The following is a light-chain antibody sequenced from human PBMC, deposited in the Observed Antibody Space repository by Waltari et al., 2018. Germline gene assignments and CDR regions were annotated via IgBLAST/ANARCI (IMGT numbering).Light chain of an antibody. CDR3: QQYGTSPIT. V-gene: IGKV3-20*01. Sequence: ETVLTHAPAPLSLSQGERTTVSCRASQMISKTYLAWYQQKPGQAPRLLICGASSRATGIPDRFRGSGSGTECTLASSRLEPEDFAVYYCQQYGTSPITFGQGTRLEIK. J-gene: IGKJ5*01. CDR1: QMISKTY. CDR2: GAS.